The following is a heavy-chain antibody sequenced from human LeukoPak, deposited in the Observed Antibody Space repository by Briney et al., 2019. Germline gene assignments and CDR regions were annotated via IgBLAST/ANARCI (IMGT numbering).Heavy chain of an antibody. CDR3: ARGWASSWYYFDF. V-gene: IGHV4-59*01. Sequence: SETLSLTCAVPGGSMRNYYWSWIRQPPGKGLEWIGYTYDSGSSSYNPSLGSRVSISIDTSKNQFSLNLSSVTAADTAVYYCARGWASSWYYFDFWGQGTLVTVSS. CDR1: GGSMRNYY. D-gene: IGHD2-2*01. J-gene: IGHJ4*02. CDR2: TYDSGSS.